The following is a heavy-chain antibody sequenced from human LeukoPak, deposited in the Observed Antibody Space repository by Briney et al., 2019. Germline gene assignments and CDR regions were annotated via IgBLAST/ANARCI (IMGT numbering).Heavy chain of an antibody. CDR1: GFTFSNYN. Sequence: PGGSLRLSCAASGFTFSNYNMNWVRRAPGKGLEWVSSISSSSYIYYADSVKGRFTISRDNANNSLYLQMNGLRAEDTTVYYCARGDSGGMDYWGQGTLVTVSS. D-gene: IGHD3-16*01. J-gene: IGHJ4*02. CDR3: ARGDSGGMDY. V-gene: IGHV3-69-1*01. CDR2: ISSSSYI.